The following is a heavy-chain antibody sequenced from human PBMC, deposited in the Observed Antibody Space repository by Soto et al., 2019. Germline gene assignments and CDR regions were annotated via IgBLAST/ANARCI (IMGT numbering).Heavy chain of an antibody. D-gene: IGHD2-8*01. Sequence: GASVRVSCKXSGYTFTTYVIHWVRQAPGQRLEWMGWINAGNGNTKYSQKFQGRLTITRDASASTAYMELSSLRSEDTAVYYCARDGVEFCTNGVCYISNWFDPWGQGTLVTVSS. CDR3: ARDGVEFCTNGVCYISNWFDP. J-gene: IGHJ5*02. CDR1: GYTFTTYV. CDR2: INAGNGNT. V-gene: IGHV1-3*01.